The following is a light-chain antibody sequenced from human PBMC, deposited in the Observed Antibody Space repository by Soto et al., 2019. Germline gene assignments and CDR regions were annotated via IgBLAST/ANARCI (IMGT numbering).Light chain of an antibody. CDR1: SSDVGGYNY. CDR2: EVN. J-gene: IGLJ1*01. V-gene: IGLV2-8*01. Sequence: QSVLTQPPSASGSPGQSVAISCTGTSSDVGGYNYVPWYQQHPGKAPKLMIYEVNKRPSGVPDRFSGSNSGNTASLTVSGLQAEDEADYYCSSYAGSSNVFGTGTKVTVL. CDR3: SSYAGSSNV.